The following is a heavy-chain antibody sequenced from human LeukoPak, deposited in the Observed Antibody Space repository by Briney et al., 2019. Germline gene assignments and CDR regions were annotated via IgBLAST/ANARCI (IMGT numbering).Heavy chain of an antibody. D-gene: IGHD1-1*01. V-gene: IGHV4-59*01. Sequence: PSETLSLTCTVSGGSISSYYWSWIRQPPGKGLEWIGHIYYSGSTNYNPSLKSRVTISVDTSKNQFSLKLSSVTAADTAVYYCARATTSVDVWGQGTTVTVSS. CDR2: IYYSGST. J-gene: IGHJ6*02. CDR3: ARATTSVDV. CDR1: GGSISSYY.